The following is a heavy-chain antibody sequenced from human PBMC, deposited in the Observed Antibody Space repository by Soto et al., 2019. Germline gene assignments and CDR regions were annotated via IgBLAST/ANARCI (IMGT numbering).Heavy chain of an antibody. Sequence: QITLRESGPSLVRPTQTLTLTCSCSGFSVSADAVGVGWFRQPPGKAPEWLAIGYWDDDKRYSPSLKSRLTISKDTSRNHVFLTMTDVDPEDTATDFCAHTIRRASFRGGNCYHFDSWGQGTLVTVSS. CDR2: GYWDDDK. V-gene: IGHV2-5*02. CDR3: AHTIRRASFRGGNCYHFDS. D-gene: IGHD2-21*01. CDR1: GFSVSADAVG. J-gene: IGHJ4*02.